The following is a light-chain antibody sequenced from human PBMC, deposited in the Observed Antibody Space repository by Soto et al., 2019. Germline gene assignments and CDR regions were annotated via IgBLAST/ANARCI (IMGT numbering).Light chain of an antibody. CDR1: QSVSSN. CDR2: GAS. Sequence: EIVLTQSPATLSLSPGERATLSCRASQSVSSNLAWYQQKPGQAPRLLIYGASTRATGIPARFSGSGSGTEFTLTISSLQSEDFAVYYCQQYNNWITFGQGTRLENK. V-gene: IGKV3-15*01. J-gene: IGKJ5*01. CDR3: QQYNNWIT.